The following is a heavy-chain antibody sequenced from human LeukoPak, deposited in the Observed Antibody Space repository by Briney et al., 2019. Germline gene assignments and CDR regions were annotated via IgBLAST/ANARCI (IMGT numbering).Heavy chain of an antibody. CDR2: IIPILGIA. J-gene: IGHJ6*02. CDR1: GGTFSSYA. Sequence: GASVKVSCKASGGTFSSYAISWVRQAPGQGLEWMGRIIPILGIANYAQKFQGRVTITADKSTSTAYMELSSLRSEDTAVYYCAGREGGYDYEVYYCYGMDVWGQGTTVTVSS. CDR3: AGREGGYDYEVYYCYGMDV. D-gene: IGHD5-12*01. V-gene: IGHV1-69*04.